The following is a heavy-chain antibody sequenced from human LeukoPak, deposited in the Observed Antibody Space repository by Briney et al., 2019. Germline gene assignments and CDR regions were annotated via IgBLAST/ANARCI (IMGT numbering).Heavy chain of an antibody. V-gene: IGHV4-59*08. CDR1: GASISPNY. J-gene: IGHJ5*02. D-gene: IGHD3-3*01. CDR3: ARHNELRSYDFWSGPNWFDP. CDR2: IYYGGST. Sequence: PSETLSLTCTVSGASISPNYWSWFRQPPGKGLEWIGYIYYGGSTSYNPSLKSRVTISLDTSKNQFSLKLSSVTAADTAVYYCARHNELRSYDFWSGPNWFDPWGQGTLVTVSS.